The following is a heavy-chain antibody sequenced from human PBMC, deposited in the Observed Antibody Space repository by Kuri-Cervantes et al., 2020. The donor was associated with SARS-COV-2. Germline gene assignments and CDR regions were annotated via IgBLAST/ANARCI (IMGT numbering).Heavy chain of an antibody. J-gene: IGHJ4*02. CDR2: ISSSSSYI. V-gene: IGHV3-21*01. CDR1: GW. D-gene: IGHD2-8*01. Sequence: GESLKISCAASGWMTWVRRAPGKGLEWVSSISSSSSYIYYADSVKGRFTISRDNAKNSLYLQMNSLRAEDTAVYYCARESALLSLDYWGQGTLVTVSS. CDR3: ARESALLSLDY.